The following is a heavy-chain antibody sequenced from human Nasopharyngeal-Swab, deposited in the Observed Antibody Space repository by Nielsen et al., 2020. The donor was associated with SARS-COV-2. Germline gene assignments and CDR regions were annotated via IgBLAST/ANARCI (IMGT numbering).Heavy chain of an antibody. V-gene: IGHV3-74*01. CDR2: IDTDGAIT. Sequence: GESLKISCAASGFSFRTYWMHWVRQSPGKGLLWVSRIDTDGAITNYADSVKGRFTISRDNANNTLYLQMNSLRAAGTGVYYCARDVGGRDNYWGQGALVTVSS. D-gene: IGHD2-15*01. CDR1: GFSFRTYW. J-gene: IGHJ4*02. CDR3: ARDVGGRDNY.